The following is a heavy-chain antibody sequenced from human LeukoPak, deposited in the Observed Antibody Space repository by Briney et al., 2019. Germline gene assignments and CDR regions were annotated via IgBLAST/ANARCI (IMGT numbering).Heavy chain of an antibody. CDR1: GYTFTGYY. D-gene: IGHD1-26*01. Sequence: GASVNVSCKASGYTFTGYYMHWVRQAPGQGLEWIGWIDPNTGDTKYTQKFQGRVSMTRDTSFSTAYMELSRLTSDDTAVYYCARDRSITEKYSGRYFHDYWGQGTLVTVSS. CDR3: ARDRSITEKYSGRYFHDY. CDR2: IDPNTGDT. J-gene: IGHJ4*02. V-gene: IGHV1-2*02.